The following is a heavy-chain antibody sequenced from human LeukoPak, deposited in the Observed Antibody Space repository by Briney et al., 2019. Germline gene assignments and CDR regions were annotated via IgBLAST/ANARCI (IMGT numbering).Heavy chain of an antibody. CDR2: ISSSGSTT. V-gene: IGHV3-48*03. CDR1: GFSFYSYE. CDR3: ASFICGPDCVNY. Sequence: PGGSLRLSCAASGFSFYSYEMNWVRQAPGKGLEWVSYISSSGSTTYYADSVKGRFTIFRDNAKKSLYLQMNSLRAEDTAVYFCASFICGPDCVNYWGPGTLVTVSS. J-gene: IGHJ4*02. D-gene: IGHD2-21*02.